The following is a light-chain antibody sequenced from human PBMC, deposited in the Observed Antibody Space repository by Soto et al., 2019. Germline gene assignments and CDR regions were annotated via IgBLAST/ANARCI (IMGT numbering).Light chain of an antibody. CDR2: RNN. CDR1: SSNIGSNT. CDR3: AAWDDSLNGPV. V-gene: IGLV1-44*01. J-gene: IGLJ2*01. Sequence: QSVLTQPPSASGTPGQRVTISCSGSSSNIGSNTVNWYQQLPGTAPKLLIYRNNQRPSGVPDRFSGSKSGTSASLAISGRQSEDEAEYYCAAWDDSLNGPVFGGGTKLTV.